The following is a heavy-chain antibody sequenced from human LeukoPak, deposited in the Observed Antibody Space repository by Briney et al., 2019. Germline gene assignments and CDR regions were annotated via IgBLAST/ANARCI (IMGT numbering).Heavy chain of an antibody. CDR3: AKRGVVIRVILVGFHKEAYYFDS. D-gene: IGHD3-10*01. CDR2: ISDSGGRT. V-gene: IGHV3-23*01. Sequence: PGGSLRLSCAVSGITLINYGMSWVRQVPGKGLEWVAGISDSGGRTNYADSVKGQFTISRDNPKNTLYLQMNSLRAGDTAVYFCAKRGVVIRVILVGFHKEAYYFDSWGQGALVTVSS. J-gene: IGHJ4*02. CDR1: GITLINYG.